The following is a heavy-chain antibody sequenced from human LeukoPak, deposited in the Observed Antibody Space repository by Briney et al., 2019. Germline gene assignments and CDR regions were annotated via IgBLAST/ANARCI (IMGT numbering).Heavy chain of an antibody. CDR3: ARQTTVTTQSDY. CDR1: GYIFSNYW. CDR2: IDPIDSYT. V-gene: IGHV5-10-1*01. J-gene: IGHJ4*02. D-gene: IGHD4-17*01. Sequence: GDSLKISCEGSGYIFSNYWISWVRQMPGKGLEWMGRIDPIDSYTNYSPSFQGHVTFSVDKSINTAYLQWSSLKASDTAMYYCARQTTVTTQSDYWGQGTLVTVSS.